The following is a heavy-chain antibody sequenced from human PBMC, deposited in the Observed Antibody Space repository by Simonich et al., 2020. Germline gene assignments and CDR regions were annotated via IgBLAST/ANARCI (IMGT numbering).Heavy chain of an antibody. CDR3: ARGRGGMSRGYVDY. J-gene: IGHJ4*02. CDR1: GYTFTSYD. Sequence: QVQLVQSGAEVKKPGATVKVSCKASGYTFTSYDINWVRQATGQGLGLKGWMNPNSGNTGYAQKFQGRVTITRNTSISTSYRELSSRRSEDTAVYYCARGRGGMSRGYVDYWGQGTLVTVSS. V-gene: IGHV1-8*03. CDR2: MNPNSGNT. D-gene: IGHD2-15*01.